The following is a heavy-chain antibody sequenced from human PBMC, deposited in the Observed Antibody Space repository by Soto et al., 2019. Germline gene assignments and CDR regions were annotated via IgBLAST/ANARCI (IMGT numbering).Heavy chain of an antibody. Sequence: QVQLQESGPGLVKPSGSLSLTCAVYGDSITSKYSWNWVRQAPTKGLEWIGEVFHTGLTNYNPSLQRRVSISFDTSKNDFSLNVNSVTAADTAVYFCAIAPDFSDLGTMYIDKWGQGILVTVSS. V-gene: IGHV4-4*02. CDR1: GDSITSKYS. J-gene: IGHJ4*02. D-gene: IGHD3-10*02. CDR3: AIAPDFSDLGTMYIDK. CDR2: VFHTGLT.